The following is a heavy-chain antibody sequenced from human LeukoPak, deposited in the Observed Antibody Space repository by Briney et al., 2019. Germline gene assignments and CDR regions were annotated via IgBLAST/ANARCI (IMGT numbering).Heavy chain of an antibody. D-gene: IGHD2-15*01. Sequence: SETLSLTCAVYGGSFSGYYWSWIRQPPGKGLEWIGEINHSGSTNYNPSLKSRVTISVDTSKNQFSLKLSSVTAADTAVYYCARGGGYCSGGSCYSRVPPVDYWGQGTLVTVSS. CDR2: INHSGST. V-gene: IGHV4-34*01. CDR3: ARGGGYCSGGSCYSRVPPVDY. J-gene: IGHJ4*02. CDR1: GGSFSGYY.